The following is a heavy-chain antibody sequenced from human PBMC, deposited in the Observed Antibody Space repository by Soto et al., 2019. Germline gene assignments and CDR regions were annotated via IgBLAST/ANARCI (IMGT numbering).Heavy chain of an antibody. CDR1: GYTFTSYG. J-gene: IGHJ4*02. D-gene: IGHD4-17*01. CDR2: ISAYNGNT. CDR3: ARRTTVETGNY. V-gene: IGHV1-18*01. Sequence: QVQLVQSGAEVKKPGASVKVSYKASGYTFTSYGISWVRQAPGQGLEWMGWISAYNGNTNYAQKLQGRVTMTTDTSTRTAYMELRSPRPDATAVYYCARRTTVETGNYWGQGTLVTVSS.